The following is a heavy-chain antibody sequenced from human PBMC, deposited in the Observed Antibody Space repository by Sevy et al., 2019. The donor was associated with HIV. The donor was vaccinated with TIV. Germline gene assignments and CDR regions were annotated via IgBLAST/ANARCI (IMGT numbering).Heavy chain of an antibody. J-gene: IGHJ6*02. V-gene: IGHV1-46*01. CDR2: INPSGGST. D-gene: IGHD2-15*01. Sequence: SCKASGYTFTSYYIHWVRQAPGQGLEWMGIINPSGGSTSYAQKFQGRVTMTRDTSTSTVYMEMISLRSGDTAVYYCARGGGVVVGATVSGMDVWGQGTTVTVSS. CDR1: GYTFTSYY. CDR3: ARGGGVVVGATVSGMDV.